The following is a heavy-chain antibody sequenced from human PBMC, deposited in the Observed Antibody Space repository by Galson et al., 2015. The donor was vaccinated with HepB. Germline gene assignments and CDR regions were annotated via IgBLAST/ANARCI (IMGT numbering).Heavy chain of an antibody. CDR2: VSFDGSNK. CDR1: GYTFKYFG. Sequence: SLRLSCAASGYTFKYFGIHWVRQAPGRGLEWVAGVSFDGSNKYYADSVEGRFTISRDNSKNTLYLQMNSLRRDDTAAYYCAKDAQVQMWLLAWYFDHGGRGTPVIVSS. CDR3: AKDAQVQMWLLAWYFDH. J-gene: IGHJ2*01. D-gene: IGHD2-21*02. V-gene: IGHV3-30*18.